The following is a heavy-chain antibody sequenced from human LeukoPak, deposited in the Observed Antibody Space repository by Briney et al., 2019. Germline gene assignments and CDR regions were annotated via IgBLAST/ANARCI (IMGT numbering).Heavy chain of an antibody. D-gene: IGHD6-19*01. Sequence: ASETLSLTCAVYGGSFSGYYWSWIRQPPGKGLEWIGEINHSGSTNYNPSLKSRVTISVDTSKNQFSLKLSSVTAADTAVYYCARASPSSGWYRKVTDAFDIWGQGTMVTVSS. J-gene: IGHJ3*02. CDR2: INHSGST. V-gene: IGHV4-34*01. CDR3: ARASPSSGWYRKVTDAFDI. CDR1: GGSFSGYY.